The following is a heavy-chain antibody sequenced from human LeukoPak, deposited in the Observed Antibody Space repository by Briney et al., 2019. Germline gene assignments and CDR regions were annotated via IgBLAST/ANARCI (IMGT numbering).Heavy chain of an antibody. CDR2: INPNSGGT. CDR3: ARDRPNCSSTSCYEPLFDY. J-gene: IGHJ4*02. D-gene: IGHD2-2*01. CDR1: GYIFTDYY. Sequence: ASVKVSCKASGYIFTDYYMHWVRQAPGQELGWMGRINPNSGGTNYAQKFQGRVTMTRDTSISTAYMELSRLRSDDTAVYYCARDRPNCSSTSCYEPLFDYWGQGTLVTVSS. V-gene: IGHV1-2*06.